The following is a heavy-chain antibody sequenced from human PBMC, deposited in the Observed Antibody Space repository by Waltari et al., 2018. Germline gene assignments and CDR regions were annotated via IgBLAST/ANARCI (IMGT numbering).Heavy chain of an antibody. J-gene: IGHJ2*01. Sequence: EVQLVESGGGLVEPGGSLRLSCAASGFPFSIYTMTWVRQAPGKGLEWVSSITSKSTYIHYADSVKGRFTISRDNAKNSLYLQMNSLKAEDTAFYYCARDPGNPIDWYFDLWGRGTLVTVSS. V-gene: IGHV3-21*06. CDR1: GFPFSIYT. CDR2: ITSKSTYI. CDR3: ARDPGNPIDWYFDL.